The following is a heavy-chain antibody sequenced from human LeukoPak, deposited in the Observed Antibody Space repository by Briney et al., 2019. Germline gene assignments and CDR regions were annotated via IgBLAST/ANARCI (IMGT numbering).Heavy chain of an antibody. CDR3: ARSPLSEYDGSGYCGGGDCLY. Sequence: PGGSLRLSCAASGFTFSSYAMHWVRQAPGKGLEWVAVISYDGSNKYYADSVKGRFTISRDNSKNTLYMQMNSLRAEDTAVYYCARSPLSEYDGSGYCGGGDCLYWGQGTLVTVSS. CDR2: ISYDGSNK. D-gene: IGHD3-22*01. J-gene: IGHJ4*02. CDR1: GFTFSSYA. V-gene: IGHV3-30-3*01.